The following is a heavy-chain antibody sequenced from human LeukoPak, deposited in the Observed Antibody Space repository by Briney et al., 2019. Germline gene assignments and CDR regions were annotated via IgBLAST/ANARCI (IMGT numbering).Heavy chain of an antibody. CDR3: VRHDGMVLPV. V-gene: IGHV3-49*04. CDR1: GFSFGDHS. J-gene: IGHJ4*02. D-gene: IGHD3-3*01. Sequence: GGSLRLSCTGSGFSFGDHSMSWVRQAPGKGLEWVGFITSRPYGEASHYAASVSGRFSFSRDDSKSIAYLQMNSLKTEDTAVYYCVRHDGMVLPVWGQGTLVTVSS. CDR2: ITSRPYGEAS.